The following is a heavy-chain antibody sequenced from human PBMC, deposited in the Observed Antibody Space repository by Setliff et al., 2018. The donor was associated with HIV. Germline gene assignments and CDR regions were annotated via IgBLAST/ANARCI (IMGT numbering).Heavy chain of an antibody. CDR1: GFTFSSYS. CDR2: ISSSSSYI. V-gene: IGHV3-21*01. J-gene: IGHJ3*02. D-gene: IGHD6-13*01. Sequence: GGSLRLSCAASGFTFSSYSMNWVRQAPGKGLEWVSSISSSSSYIYYADSLKDRLTISRDNAKNSLYLQMNSLRAEDTAVYYCARVKQQLVLTGFTAAQDIWGQGTMVTVSS. CDR3: ARVKQQLVLTGFTAAQDI.